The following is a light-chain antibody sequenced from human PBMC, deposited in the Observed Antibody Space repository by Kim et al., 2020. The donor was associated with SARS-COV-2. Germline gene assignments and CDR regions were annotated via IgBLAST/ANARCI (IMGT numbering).Light chain of an antibody. J-gene: IGKJ4*01. V-gene: IGKV3-20*01. CDR3: QQYGSSPLT. Sequence: SPGERATLSCRASQSVSNSNLAWYQKKPGQAPRLLIYATSSRATGIPDRFSGSGSGTDFTLTISRLEPEDFAVYYCQQYGSSPLTFGGGTKVDIK. CDR2: ATS. CDR1: QSVSNSN.